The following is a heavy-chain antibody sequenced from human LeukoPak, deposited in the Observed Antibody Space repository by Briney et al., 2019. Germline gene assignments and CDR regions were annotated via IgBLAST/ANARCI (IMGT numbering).Heavy chain of an antibody. Sequence: GASVKVSCKASGYTFTSYGISWVRQAPGQGLEWMGWISAYNGNTNYAQKLQGRVTMTTDTSTSTAYMELRSLRSDDTAVYYCARDRRSRAAAAYRENWFDPWGQGTLVTVSS. V-gene: IGHV1-18*01. CDR2: ISAYNGNT. D-gene: IGHD2-2*01. CDR3: ARDRRSRAAAAYRENWFDP. J-gene: IGHJ5*02. CDR1: GYTFTSYG.